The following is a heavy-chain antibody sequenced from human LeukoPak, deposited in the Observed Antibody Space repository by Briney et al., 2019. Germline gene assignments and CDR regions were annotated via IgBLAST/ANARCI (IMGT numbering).Heavy chain of an antibody. CDR1: GFTFSDYY. D-gene: IGHD2-2*01. J-gene: IGHJ3*02. CDR2: ISSSGSTI. CDR3: ARESPYRYCSSTSCPGGGSAFDI. V-gene: IGHV3-11*01. Sequence: GGSLRLSCAASGFTFSDYYMSWIRQAPGKGLERVSYISSSGSTIYYADSVKGRFTISRANAKNSLYLQMNSLRAEDTAVYYCARESPYRYCSSTSCPGGGSAFDIWGQGTMVTVSS.